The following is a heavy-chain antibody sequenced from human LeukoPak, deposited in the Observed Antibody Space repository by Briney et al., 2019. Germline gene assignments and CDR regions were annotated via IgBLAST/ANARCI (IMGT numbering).Heavy chain of an antibody. CDR2: IDPNSSDT. CDR1: GYSFTGYF. J-gene: IGHJ4*02. CDR3: ARSGSTGYSLDY. D-gene: IGHD3-22*01. V-gene: IGHV1-2*02. Sequence: ASVKVSCKASGYSFTGYFIHWVRQAPGQGLEWMGCIDPNSSDTKYAQKFQGRVSMPRDTSTRTAYMELSRLRSDDTAVYFRARSGSTGYSLDYWGQGTLVTVSS.